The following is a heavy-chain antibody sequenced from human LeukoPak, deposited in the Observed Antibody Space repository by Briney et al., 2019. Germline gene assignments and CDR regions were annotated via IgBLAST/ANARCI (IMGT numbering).Heavy chain of an antibody. CDR3: ARLRYYDFWSGLDY. Sequence: GGSLRLSCAASGFTFDDYGMSWVRQAPGKGLEWVSGINWNGGSTGYADSVNGRFTISRDNAKNSLYLQMNSLRAEDTALYYCARLRYYDFWSGLDYWGQGTLVTVSS. V-gene: IGHV3-20*04. D-gene: IGHD3-3*01. J-gene: IGHJ4*02. CDR1: GFTFDDYG. CDR2: INWNGGST.